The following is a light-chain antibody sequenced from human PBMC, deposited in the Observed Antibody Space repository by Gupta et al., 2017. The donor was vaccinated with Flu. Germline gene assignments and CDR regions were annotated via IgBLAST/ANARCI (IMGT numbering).Light chain of an antibody. J-gene: IGLJ1*01. Sequence: RSNIGAGFDVNWYQQVAGSAPKVLIYGNSIRPSGVPDRFSGSKSGTSASLAITGLQAEDEAEYSCQSYDTTLSAWVFGTGTRVTVL. CDR3: QSYDTTLSAWV. V-gene: IGLV1-40*01. CDR1: RSNIGAGFD. CDR2: GNS.